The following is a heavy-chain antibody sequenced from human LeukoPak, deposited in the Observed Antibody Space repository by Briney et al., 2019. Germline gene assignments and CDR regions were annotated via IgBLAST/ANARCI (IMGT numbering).Heavy chain of an antibody. D-gene: IGHD2-15*01. CDR1: GGTFSSYA. CDR2: IVPIFGTA. V-gene: IGHV1-69*13. J-gene: IGHJ6*02. Sequence: SVKVSCKASGGTFSSYAISWVRQAPGQGLEWMGGIVPIFGTANYAQKFQGRVTITADESTSTAYMELSSLRSEDTAVYYCAVAYCSGGSCYPDVWGQGTTVTVSS. CDR3: AVAYCSGGSCYPDV.